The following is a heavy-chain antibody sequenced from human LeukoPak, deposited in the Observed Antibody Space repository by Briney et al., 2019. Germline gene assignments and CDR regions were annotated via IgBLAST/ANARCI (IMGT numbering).Heavy chain of an antibody. CDR3: AGLGTAMVLIDY. D-gene: IGHD5-18*01. Sequence: KSSETLSLTCTVSGGSISSNSYFWGWIRQPPGKGLEWIGTIYYSGSTYHNPSLRSRVTISVETSKNQFSLKLSSVTAADTAVYYCAGLGTAMVLIDYWGQGTLVTVSS. V-gene: IGHV4-39*01. CDR1: GGSISSNSYF. CDR2: IYYSGST. J-gene: IGHJ4*02.